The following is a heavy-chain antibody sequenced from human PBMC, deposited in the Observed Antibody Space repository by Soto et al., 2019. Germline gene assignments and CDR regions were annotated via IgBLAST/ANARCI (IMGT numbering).Heavy chain of an antibody. CDR1: GFTFSDYA. CDR2: ISGSGANT. CDR3: ANGRFLEWLLPDNWFDP. J-gene: IGHJ5*02. Sequence: QTGGSLRLSCAAAGFTFSDYAMNWVRQAPGKGLEWVSAISGSGANTYYADSVKGRFTISRDNSKNMLYLQMNSLRDEDTAVYYCANGRFLEWLLPDNWFDPWGQGTLVTVSS. D-gene: IGHD3-3*01. V-gene: IGHV3-23*01.